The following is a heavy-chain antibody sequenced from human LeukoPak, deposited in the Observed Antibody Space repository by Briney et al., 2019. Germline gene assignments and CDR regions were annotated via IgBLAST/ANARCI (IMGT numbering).Heavy chain of an antibody. Sequence: GGALGLSCAASGFTFSSYAMSWVRQAPGKGLEWVSAISGSGGSTYYAASVKGRFTISRDNSKNTLYLQMNSLRAEDTAVYYCARDTDMGRVVALDYWGQGTLVTVSS. CDR2: ISGSGGST. D-gene: IGHD2-15*01. J-gene: IGHJ4*02. CDR1: GFTFSSYA. CDR3: ARDTDMGRVVALDY. V-gene: IGHV3-23*01.